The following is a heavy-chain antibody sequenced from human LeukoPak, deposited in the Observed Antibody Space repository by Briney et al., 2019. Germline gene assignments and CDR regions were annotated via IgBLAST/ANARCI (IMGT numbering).Heavy chain of an antibody. CDR3: ARLLKYYYGSGSYSDAFDI. CDR2: IFSGGST. V-gene: IGHV3-53*01. J-gene: IGHJ3*02. Sequence: PGRSLRLSCAVSGFTFSNYGMVWARQAPGKGLEWVSVIFSGGSTYYADSVKGRFTISRDNSKNTLCLQMNTLRAEDTAVYYCARLLKYYYGSGSYSDAFDIWGQGTVVTVSS. CDR1: GFTFSNYG. D-gene: IGHD3-10*01.